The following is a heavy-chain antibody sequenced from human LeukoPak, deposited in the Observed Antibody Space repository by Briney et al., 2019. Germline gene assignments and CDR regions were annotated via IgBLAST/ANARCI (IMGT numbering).Heavy chain of an antibody. Sequence: PGGSLRLSCAASGFTFSSFAMHWVRQAPGKGLEGVAVISYHGIDKYYADSVKGRFTISRDNSKNTVYLQMNSLRAEDTAVYYCAKRKVKWELDYWGQGTLVTVSS. D-gene: IGHD1-26*01. CDR1: GFTFSSFA. CDR2: ISYHGIDK. V-gene: IGHV3-30*18. J-gene: IGHJ4*02. CDR3: AKRKVKWELDY.